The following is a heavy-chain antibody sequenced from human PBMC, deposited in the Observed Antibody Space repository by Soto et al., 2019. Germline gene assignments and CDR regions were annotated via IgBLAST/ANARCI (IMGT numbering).Heavy chain of an antibody. J-gene: IGHJ3*02. CDR2: IIPIFGTA. Sequence: QVQLVQSGAEVKKPGSSVKVSCKASGGTFSSYAISWVRQAPGQGLEWMGGIIPIFGTANYAQKFEGRVTITADESTSTAYMEPGSLRSEDTGVYFCARARTLVPHNVVVTAILGKDAFDIWGQGAMVTVSS. D-gene: IGHD2-21*02. V-gene: IGHV1-69*01. CDR1: GGTFSSYA. CDR3: ARARTLVPHNVVVTAILGKDAFDI.